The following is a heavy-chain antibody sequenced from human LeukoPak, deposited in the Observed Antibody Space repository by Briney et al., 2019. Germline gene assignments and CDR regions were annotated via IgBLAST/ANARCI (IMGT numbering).Heavy chain of an antibody. J-gene: IGHJ4*02. Sequence: GSLRLSCAASGFTFSSYAMSWVRQAPGKGLEWVSAISGSGGSTYYADSVKGRFTISRDNSKNTLYLQMNSLRAEDTAVYYCAKVRYYYDSSGYDAGAYFDYWGQGTLVTVSS. CDR1: GFTFSSYA. V-gene: IGHV3-23*01. CDR2: ISGSGGST. D-gene: IGHD3-22*01. CDR3: AKVRYYYDSSGYDAGAYFDY.